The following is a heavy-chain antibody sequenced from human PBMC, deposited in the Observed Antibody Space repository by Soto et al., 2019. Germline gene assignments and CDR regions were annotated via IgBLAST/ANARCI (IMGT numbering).Heavy chain of an antibody. CDR2: IIPIFGTA. D-gene: IGHD5-18*01. CDR1: GGTFSSYA. J-gene: IGHJ6*02. V-gene: IGHV1-69*13. Sequence: SVKVSCKASGGTFSSYAISWVRQAPGQGLEWMGGIIPIFGTANYAQKFQGRVTITADESTSTAYMELSSLRSEDTAVYYCAREGVQLAYYYGMDVWGQGTKVTVS. CDR3: AREGVQLAYYYGMDV.